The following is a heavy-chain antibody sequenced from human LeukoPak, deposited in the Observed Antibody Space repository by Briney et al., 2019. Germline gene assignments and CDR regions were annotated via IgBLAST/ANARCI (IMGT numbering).Heavy chain of an antibody. V-gene: IGHV1-8*03. CDR3: ARAGSCDAFDI. CDR2: TNPNSGNT. CDR1: GYTFTSYD. D-gene: IGHD1-26*01. J-gene: IGHJ3*02. Sequence: ASVKVSCKASGYTFTSYDINWVRQATGQGLEWMGWTNPNSGNTGYAQKFQGRVTITRNTSISTAYMELSSLRSEDTAVYYCARAGSCDAFDIWGQGTMVTVSS.